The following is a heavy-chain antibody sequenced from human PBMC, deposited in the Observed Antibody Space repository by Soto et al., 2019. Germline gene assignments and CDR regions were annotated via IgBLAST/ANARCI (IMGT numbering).Heavy chain of an antibody. J-gene: IGHJ4*02. CDR1: GFTFSSYG. V-gene: IGHV3-30*18. CDR3: AKGSGYSYGPPDH. Sequence: HPGGSLRLSCAASGFTFSSYGMHWVRQVPGKGLEWLAVISYDGSDKYYADSVKGRFTISRDNSKNTLYLQMNSLRGEDTAVYYCAKGSGYSYGPPDHWGQGTLVTVSS. CDR2: ISYDGSDK. D-gene: IGHD5-18*01.